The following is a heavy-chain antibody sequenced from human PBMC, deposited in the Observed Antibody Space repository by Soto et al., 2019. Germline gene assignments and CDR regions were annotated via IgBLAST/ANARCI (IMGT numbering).Heavy chain of an antibody. CDR1: GGSFSGYY. CDR2: INHSGST. Sequence: PSETLSLTCAVYGGSFSGYYWSWIRQPPGKGLEWIGEINHSGSTNYNPSLKSRVTISVDTSKNQFSLKLSSVTAADTAVYYCPSSIQGDYGGFDAFDIWGQGTMVTVSS. J-gene: IGHJ3*02. V-gene: IGHV4-34*01. CDR3: PSSIQGDYGGFDAFDI. D-gene: IGHD4-17*01.